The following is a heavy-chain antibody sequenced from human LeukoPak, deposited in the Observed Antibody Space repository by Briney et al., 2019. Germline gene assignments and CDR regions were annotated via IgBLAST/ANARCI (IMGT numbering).Heavy chain of an antibody. J-gene: IGHJ6*02. D-gene: IGHD1-26*01. CDR1: GFTFSNYA. CDR3: ARVGLGTTTGYYYGMDV. Sequence: GGSLRLSCAASGFTFSNYAMHWVRQAPGKGLEYVSAISSNGSNTYYANSVKGRFTISRDNSKNTLYLQMGSLRAEDMAVYYCARVGLGTTTGYYYGMDVWGQGTTVTVSS. V-gene: IGHV3-64*01. CDR2: ISSNGSNT.